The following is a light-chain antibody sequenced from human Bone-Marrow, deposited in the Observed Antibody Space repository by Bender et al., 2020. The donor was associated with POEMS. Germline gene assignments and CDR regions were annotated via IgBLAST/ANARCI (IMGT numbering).Light chain of an antibody. CDR1: SSKFGSYP. J-gene: IGLJ3*02. V-gene: IGLV1-44*01. Sequence: QSVLTQPPSASGTPGQRVTISCSGSSSKFGSYPVNWYQQLPGAAPKLVIFNNSQRPSGVPDRFSGSNSGTSASLAISGLLSDDEADFHCATWDESLNGWVFCGGTKLTVL. CDR3: ATWDESLNGWV. CDR2: NNS.